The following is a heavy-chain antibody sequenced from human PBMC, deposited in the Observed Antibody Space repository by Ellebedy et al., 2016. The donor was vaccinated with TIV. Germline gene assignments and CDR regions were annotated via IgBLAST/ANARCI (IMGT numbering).Heavy chain of an antibody. D-gene: IGHD3-10*01. V-gene: IGHV4-59*01. CDR3: ARVSRVRGVISDY. J-gene: IGHJ4*02. Sequence: SETLSLXCTVSGGSISSYYWSWIRQPPGKGLEWIGYIYYSGSTNYNPSLKSRVTISVDTSKNQFSLKLSSVTAADTAVYYCARVSRVRGVISDYWGQGTLVTVSS. CDR1: GGSISSYY. CDR2: IYYSGST.